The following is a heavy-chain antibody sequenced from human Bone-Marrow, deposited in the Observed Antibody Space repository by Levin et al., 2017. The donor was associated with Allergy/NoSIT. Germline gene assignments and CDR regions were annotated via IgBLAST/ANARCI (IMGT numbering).Heavy chain of an antibody. CDR3: ARASREQVDAFDV. CDR2: ISSGATAI. V-gene: IGHV3-11*01. CDR1: GFSFSDHY. Sequence: GGSLRLSCEASGFSFSDHYMSWIRQAPGKGLDWVSYISSGATAILYADSVKGRFTISRDNAKNSLYLQMDSLRAEDTAMYYCARASREQVDAFDVWGQGTMVTVSS. D-gene: IGHD1-26*01. J-gene: IGHJ3*01.